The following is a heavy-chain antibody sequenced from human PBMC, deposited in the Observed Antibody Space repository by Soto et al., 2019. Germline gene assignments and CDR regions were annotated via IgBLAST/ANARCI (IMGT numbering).Heavy chain of an antibody. V-gene: IGHV1-3*01. CDR2: INPDNGNT. CDR1: GYTFTSYG. J-gene: IGHJ6*02. D-gene: IGHD6-13*01. CDR3: ARDGDSSSWYVDYYYGMDV. Sequence: QVQLVQSGAGVKKPGASVKVSCKASGYTFTSYGVHWVRQAPGQRLEWMGWINPDNGNTKYSQKFQGRVTIIRDTFASTAYMELSSLRSEDTAVYYCARDGDSSSWYVDYYYGMDVWGQGTPVTVSS.